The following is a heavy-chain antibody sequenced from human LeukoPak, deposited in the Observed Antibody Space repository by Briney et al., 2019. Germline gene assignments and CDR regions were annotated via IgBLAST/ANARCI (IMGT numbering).Heavy chain of an antibody. CDR2: IYYSGST. Sequence: SETLSLTCTVSGGSISSHYWSWIRQPPGKGLEWIGYIYYSGSTNYNPSLKSRVTISVDTSKNQFSLKLSSVTAADTAVYYCARGPTTALSIDYWGQEPWSPSPQ. CDR3: ARGPTTALSIDY. CDR1: GGSISSHY. D-gene: IGHD4-17*01. J-gene: IGHJ4*01. V-gene: IGHV4-59*11.